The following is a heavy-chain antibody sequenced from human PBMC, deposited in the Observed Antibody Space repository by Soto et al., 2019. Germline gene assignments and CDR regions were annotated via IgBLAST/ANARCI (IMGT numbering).Heavy chain of an antibody. D-gene: IGHD4-4*01. CDR3: ARGRALYSNYDS. CDR2: IYYSGST. V-gene: IGHV4-31*03. CDR1: GGSISSGDYF. Sequence: QVQLQESGPGLVKPSQTLSLTCTVSGGSISSGDYFWSWIRQYQGKGLEWIGYIYYSGSTYYNPSLKTRVTRSPDTSKSQFSLKLSSMTAADTAVYYCARGRALYSNYDSWGQGTLVTVSS. J-gene: IGHJ5*01.